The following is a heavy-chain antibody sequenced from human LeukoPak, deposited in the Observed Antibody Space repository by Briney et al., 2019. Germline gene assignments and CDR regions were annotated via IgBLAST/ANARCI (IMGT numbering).Heavy chain of an antibody. Sequence: SGPTLVKPTETLTLTCTFSGFSFSTSGVGVGWVRQPPGKALGWLALIYWDDDKRYNSSLKSRLTITKDTSKSQVVLTMTNVDPVDTATYYCVHRRIYSPFDYWGQGALVTVSS. CDR1: GFSFSTSGVG. CDR2: IYWDDDK. V-gene: IGHV2-5*02. CDR3: VHRRIYSPFDY. D-gene: IGHD4-11*01. J-gene: IGHJ4*02.